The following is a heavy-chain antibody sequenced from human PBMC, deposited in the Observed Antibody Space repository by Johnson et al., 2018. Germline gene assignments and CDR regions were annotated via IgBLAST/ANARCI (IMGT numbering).Heavy chain of an antibody. D-gene: IGHD2-2*01. V-gene: IGHV3-7*04. CDR3: ARAGGTLDQGSKGAFDI. J-gene: IGHJ3*02. CDR1: GFTFSAYW. CDR2: IQQYGREK. Sequence: EVQLVESGGGLVQPGGSLRLSCATSGFTFSAYWMSWVRQAPGKGLEWVANIQQYGREKFHLDSVRGRFTISRENAINSLYLQMNSLRVEDTAVYYCARAGGTLDQGSKGAFDIWGQGTMVTVS.